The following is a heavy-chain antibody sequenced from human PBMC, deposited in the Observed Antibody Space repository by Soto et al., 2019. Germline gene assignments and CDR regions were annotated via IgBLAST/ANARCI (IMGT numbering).Heavy chain of an antibody. D-gene: IGHD5-18*01. V-gene: IGHV3-53*01. CDR1: GFLVNSAY. J-gene: IGHJ4*02. CDR2: INSDGST. Sequence: EVQLVESGGGLIPPGGSLRLSCAASGFLVNSAYMTWVRQAPGKGLEWLSMINSDGSTLYAESVKGRFTISRDNSKNRLALQMNSLTAEDTAMYYCARSGYSFAWGYWGQGTLVIVTS. CDR3: ARSGYSFAWGY.